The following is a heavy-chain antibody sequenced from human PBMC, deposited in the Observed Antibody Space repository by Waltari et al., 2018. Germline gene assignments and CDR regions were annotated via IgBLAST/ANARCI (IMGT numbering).Heavy chain of an antibody. J-gene: IGHJ3*02. D-gene: IGHD6-19*01. CDR3: ARNQRGWFDAFDI. V-gene: IGHV4-39*07. CDR2: IHYIGDT. Sequence: QLQLQESGPGLVEPSETLSLTCTAPGVSISNNNYYWGWIRQPRGTGLQWIGSIHYIGDTYYSSSLKSRVIISVDTSNNQFSLRLTSVTAADTAIYFCARNQRGWFDAFDIWGQGTAVTVSS. CDR1: GVSISNNNYY.